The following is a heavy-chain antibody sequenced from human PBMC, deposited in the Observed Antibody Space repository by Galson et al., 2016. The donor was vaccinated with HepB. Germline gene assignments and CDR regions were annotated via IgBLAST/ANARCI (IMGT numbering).Heavy chain of an antibody. V-gene: IGHV2-70*01. CDR2: ITWDDDK. J-gene: IGHJ6*02. Sequence: PALVKPTQTLTLTCTFSGFSLTTDEICVSWIRQPPGKALEWLALITWDDDKYYSTSLKTRLTISKDTSRNQVVLTMTNMDPVDTATYYCARAPSGNSASGSYFYYYAMDVWGQGTMVTVSS. D-gene: IGHD3-10*01. CDR3: ARAPSGNSASGSYFYYYAMDV. CDR1: GFSLTTDEIC.